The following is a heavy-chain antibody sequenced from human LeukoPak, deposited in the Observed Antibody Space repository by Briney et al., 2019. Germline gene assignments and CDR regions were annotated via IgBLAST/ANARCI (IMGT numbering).Heavy chain of an antibody. D-gene: IGHD1-26*01. CDR2: IYYSGST. Sequence: PSETLSLTCTVSGGSISSSSYYWGWIRQPPGKGLEWIGSIYYSGSTYYNPSLKSRVTISVDTSKNQFSLKLSSVTAADTAVYYCARLYRPPRIVGDTYYFDYWGQGTLVTVSS. CDR1: GGSISSSSYY. V-gene: IGHV4-39*01. J-gene: IGHJ4*02. CDR3: ARLYRPPRIVGDTYYFDY.